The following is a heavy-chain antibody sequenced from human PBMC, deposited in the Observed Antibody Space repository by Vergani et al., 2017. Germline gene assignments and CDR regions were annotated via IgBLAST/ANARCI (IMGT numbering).Heavy chain of an antibody. Sequence: QLQLPESGPGLVKPSETLSLTCTVSGGSISSSSYYWGWIRQPPGKGLEWIGSIYYSGSTYYNPSLKSRVTISVDTSKNQFSLKLSSVTAADTAVYYCARVAVSKITMRVVGPQVWGRGTLVTVSS. V-gene: IGHV4-39*07. CDR1: GGSISSSSYY. CDR3: ARVAVSKITMRVVGPQV. CDR2: IYYSGST. D-gene: IGHD3-22*01. J-gene: IGHJ2*01.